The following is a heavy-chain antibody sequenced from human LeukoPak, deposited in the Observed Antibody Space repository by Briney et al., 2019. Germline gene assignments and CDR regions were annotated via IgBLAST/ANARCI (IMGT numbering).Heavy chain of an antibody. CDR1: GGSFSGYY. J-gene: IGHJ5*02. Sequence: SETLSLTCAVYGGSFSGYYWSWIRQPPGKGLEWIGEINHSGRTNYNPSLKSRVTISVDTSKNQFSLKLSSVTAADTAVYYCARGKTTVVTPTRRRGLNWFDPWGQGTLVTVSS. CDR2: INHSGRT. CDR3: ARGKTTVVTPTRRRGLNWFDP. V-gene: IGHV4-34*01. D-gene: IGHD4-23*01.